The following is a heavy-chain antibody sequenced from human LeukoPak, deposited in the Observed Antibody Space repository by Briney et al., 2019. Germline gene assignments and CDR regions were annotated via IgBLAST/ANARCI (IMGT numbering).Heavy chain of an antibody. V-gene: IGHV3-23*01. CDR1: GFTFSSYA. J-gene: IGHJ4*02. Sequence: GGSLRLSCAAPGFTFSSYAMSWVRQAPGKGLEWVSAISGSGGSTYYADSVKGRFTISRDNSKNTLYLQMNSLRAEDTAVYYCAKVKWYDILTGYYTPPRDFDYWGQGTLVTVSS. CDR3: AKVKWYDILTGYYTPPRDFDY. CDR2: ISGSGGST. D-gene: IGHD3-9*01.